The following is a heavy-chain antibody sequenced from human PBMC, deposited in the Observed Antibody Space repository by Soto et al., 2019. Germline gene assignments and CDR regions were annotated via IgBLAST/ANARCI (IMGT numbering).Heavy chain of an antibody. CDR3: ASGIQLWLRRINNGDSG. Sequence: QVQLVQSGAEVKTPESSVKVSCKAPGGTFSTYAISWVRQAPGQGLEWMGGIIPMFGTANYAQRFQDRVTITADEPTNTVYMELSSLRSEGTAVYFCASGIQLWLRRINNGDSGWRQGTLVTVSS. D-gene: IGHD5-18*01. V-gene: IGHV1-69*12. CDR1: GGTFSTYA. J-gene: IGHJ4*02. CDR2: IIPMFGTA.